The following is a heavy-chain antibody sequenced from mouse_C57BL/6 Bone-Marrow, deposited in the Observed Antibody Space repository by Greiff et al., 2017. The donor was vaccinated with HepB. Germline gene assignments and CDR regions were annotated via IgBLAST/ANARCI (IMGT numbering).Heavy chain of an antibody. Sequence: EVNVVESEGGLVQPGSSMKLSCTASGFTFSDYYMAWVRQVPEKGLEWVANINYDGSSTYYLDSLKSRFIISRDNAKNILYLQMSSRKSEDTATYYCARGGYYGSSYYFDYWGQGTTLTVSS. D-gene: IGHD1-1*01. CDR2: INYDGSST. CDR3: ARGGYYGSSYYFDY. CDR1: GFTFSDYY. J-gene: IGHJ2*01. V-gene: IGHV5-16*01.